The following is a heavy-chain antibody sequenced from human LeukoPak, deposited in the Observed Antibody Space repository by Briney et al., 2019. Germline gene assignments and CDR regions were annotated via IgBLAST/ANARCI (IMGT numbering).Heavy chain of an antibody. J-gene: IGHJ4*02. Sequence: GASVKVSCTASGGTFSSYAISWVRQAPGQGLEWMGGIIPIFGTANYAQKFQGRVTITADESTSTAYMELSSLRSEDTAVYYCAVHYYDSSGYYSSFDYWGQGTLVTVSS. D-gene: IGHD3-22*01. CDR3: AVHYYDSSGYYSSFDY. CDR2: IIPIFGTA. V-gene: IGHV1-69*13. CDR1: GGTFSSYA.